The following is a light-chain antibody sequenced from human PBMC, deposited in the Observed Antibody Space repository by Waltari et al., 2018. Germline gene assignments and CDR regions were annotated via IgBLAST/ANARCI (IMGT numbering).Light chain of an antibody. CDR1: ESLSIW. V-gene: IGKV1-5*03. CDR3: QQYKTSPWT. Sequence: DIQLTQSPSTLSAYVGDRVTITCRASESLSIWLAWFQQKPGKAPKLLIYAASTLESGFPSRFSGSASGTEFTLTISSLQPDDFATYYCQQYKTSPWTFGRGTKVEIE. CDR2: AAS. J-gene: IGKJ1*01.